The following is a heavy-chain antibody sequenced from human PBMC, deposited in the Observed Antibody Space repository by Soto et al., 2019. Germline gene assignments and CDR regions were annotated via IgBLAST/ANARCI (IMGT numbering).Heavy chain of an antibody. CDR3: ARIPTLNDFWSGYDYYYCMDV. V-gene: IGHV1-2*04. D-gene: IGHD3-3*01. J-gene: IGHJ6*02. CDR2: INPNSGGT. CDR1: GYTFTGYY. Sequence: QVQLVQSGAEVKKPGASVKVSCKASGYTFTGYYMHWVRQAPGQGLEWMGWINPNSGGTNYAQKFQGWVTMTRATSISTAYMELSSLRSYDTAVYYCARIPTLNDFWSGYDYYYCMDVCGQGTTVTVSS.